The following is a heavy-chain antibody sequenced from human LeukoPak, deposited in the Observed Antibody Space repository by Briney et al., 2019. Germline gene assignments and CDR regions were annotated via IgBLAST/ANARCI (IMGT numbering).Heavy chain of an antibody. J-gene: IGHJ6*02. CDR2: IYYSGST. CDR3: ASSGWYLGGVDYYYGMDV. D-gene: IGHD6-19*01. V-gene: IGHV4-59*08. Sequence: PSETLSLTCDVSGGPFRAFYWSWIRQPPGKGLEWIGYIYYSGSTNYNPSLKSRVTISVDTSKNQFSLKLSSVTAADTAVYYCASSGWYLGGVDYYYGMDVWGQGTTVTVSS. CDR1: GGPFRAFY.